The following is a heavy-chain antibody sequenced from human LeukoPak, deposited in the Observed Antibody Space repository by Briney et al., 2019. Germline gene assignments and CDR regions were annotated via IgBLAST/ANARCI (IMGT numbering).Heavy chain of an antibody. CDR2: IIPIFGTA. D-gene: IGHD2-8*01. CDR1: GGTFSSYA. Sequence: SVKVSCKASGGTFSSYAISWVRQAPGQGLEWMGRIIPIFGTANYAQKFQGRVTITTDESTSTAYMELSSLRSEDTAVYYCAGENCTNGVRRFDYWGQGTLVTVSS. CDR3: AGENCTNGVRRFDY. J-gene: IGHJ4*02. V-gene: IGHV1-69*05.